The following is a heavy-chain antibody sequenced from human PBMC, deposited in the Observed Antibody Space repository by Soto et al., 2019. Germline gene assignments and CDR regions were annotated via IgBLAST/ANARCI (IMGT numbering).Heavy chain of an antibody. D-gene: IGHD3-3*01. V-gene: IGHV1-2*04. Sequence: QVQLVQSGAEVKKPGASVKVSCKASGYTFTGYYMHWVRQAPGQGLEWMGWINPNSGGTNYTQKFQGWVTMTRDTSISLAHLELRRLRSDVTAVYYCARAPALAGFPWPILHWGHGPLVTAFS. CDR1: GYTFTGYY. J-gene: IGHJ1*01. CDR3: ARAPALAGFPWPILH. CDR2: INPNSGGT.